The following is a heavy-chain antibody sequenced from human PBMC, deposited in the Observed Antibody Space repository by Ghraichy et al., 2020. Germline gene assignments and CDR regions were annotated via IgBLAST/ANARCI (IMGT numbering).Heavy chain of an antibody. CDR3: TTTYYGSGSVY. CDR2: IKSKTDGGTT. V-gene: IGHV3-15*01. CDR1: GFTFSNAW. J-gene: IGHJ4*02. D-gene: IGHD3-10*01. Sequence: GGSLRLSCAASGFTFSNAWMSWVRQSPGKGLEWVGRIKSKTDGGTTDYAAPVKCRFTISIDDSKNTLYLQMNSLKTEDTAVYYCTTTYYGSGSVYWGQGTLVTVSS.